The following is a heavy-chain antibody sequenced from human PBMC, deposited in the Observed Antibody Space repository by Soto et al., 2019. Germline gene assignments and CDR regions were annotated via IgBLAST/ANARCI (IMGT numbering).Heavy chain of an antibody. D-gene: IGHD5-12*01. J-gene: IGHJ4*02. Sequence: AASVKVSCKASGGTFSSYAISWVRQAPGQGLEWMGGIIPIFGTANYAQKFQGRVTITADESTSTAYMELSSLRSEDTAVYYCARGTYGGYRYYFDYWGQGTLVTVSS. V-gene: IGHV1-69*13. CDR2: IIPIFGTA. CDR3: ARGTYGGYRYYFDY. CDR1: GGTFSSYA.